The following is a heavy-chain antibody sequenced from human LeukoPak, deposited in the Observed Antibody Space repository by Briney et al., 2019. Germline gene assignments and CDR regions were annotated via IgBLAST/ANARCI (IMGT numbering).Heavy chain of an antibody. CDR3: AREEYCSSGSCYSGAFDI. CDR2: ISYDGSNK. CDR1: GFTFSSYG. V-gene: IGHV3-30*03. J-gene: IGHJ3*02. Sequence: GGSLRLSCAASGFTFSSYGMHWVRQAPGKGLEWVAVISYDGSNKYYADSVKGRFTTSRDNSKNTLYLQMNSLRAEDTAVYYCAREEYCSSGSCYSGAFDIWGQGTMVTVSS. D-gene: IGHD2-15*01.